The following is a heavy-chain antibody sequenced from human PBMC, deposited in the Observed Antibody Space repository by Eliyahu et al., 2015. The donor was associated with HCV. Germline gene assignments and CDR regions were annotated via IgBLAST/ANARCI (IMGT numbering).Heavy chain of an antibody. J-gene: IGHJ6*02. CDR2: INGRGSST. CDR3: ARVLVEVPYYGSGTFHYGMDV. Sequence: EVQLVESGGGLVQPGGSLRLSCVASGFIFENYWMHWVRQAPGKGLVWVSRINGRGSSTNYADSVKGRFTISRDNAKNTVYLQMNSLRPEDTAVYYCARVLVEVPYYGSGTFHYGMDVWGQGTAVTVSS. D-gene: IGHD3-10*01. CDR1: GFIFENYW. V-gene: IGHV3-74*01.